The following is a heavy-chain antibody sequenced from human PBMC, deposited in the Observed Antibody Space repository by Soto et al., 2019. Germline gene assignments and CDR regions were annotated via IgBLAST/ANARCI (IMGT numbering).Heavy chain of an antibody. CDR1: GFIFSDYW. V-gene: IGHV3-7*05. J-gene: IGHJ4*02. CDR3: ASSMGRGGNDY. D-gene: IGHD3-10*01. CDR2: IKTDRSEK. Sequence: EVQLVESGGGLVQPGGSLRLSCAASGFIFSDYWMSWVRQAPGKGLECVANIKTDRSEKYYVDPVKGRFTISRDNAKNSLYLQMNSLRAEDTAVYYCASSMGRGGNDYWGQGTLVAVSS.